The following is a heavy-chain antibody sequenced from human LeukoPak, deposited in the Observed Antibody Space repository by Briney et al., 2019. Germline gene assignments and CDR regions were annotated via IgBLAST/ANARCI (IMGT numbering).Heavy chain of an antibody. J-gene: IGHJ4*02. Sequence: GASVKISCKASGYTFTDYYMYWVRQAPGQGPECMGVIHPSGGSTTYAQKFRGRVTLTKDTATSTVYIELSSLRSDDTAVYYCARMAMDPAMVTNFFDLWGQGTLLTVSA. CDR3: ARMAMDPAMVTNFFDL. CDR2: IHPSGGST. V-gene: IGHV1-46*01. D-gene: IGHD5-18*01. CDR1: GYTFTDYY.